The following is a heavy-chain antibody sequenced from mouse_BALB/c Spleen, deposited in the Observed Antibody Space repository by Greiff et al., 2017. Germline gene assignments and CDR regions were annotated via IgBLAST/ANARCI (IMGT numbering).Heavy chain of an antibody. Sequence: VQLQQSGAELAKPGASAKMSCKASGYTFTSYWMHWVKQRPGQGLEWIGYINPSTGYTEYNQKFKDKATLTADKSSSTAYMQLSSLTSEDSAVYYCAREPPYYYGSSYYAMDYWGQGTSVTVSS. CDR3: AREPPYYYGSSYYAMDY. D-gene: IGHD1-1*01. CDR1: GYTFTSYW. J-gene: IGHJ4*01. V-gene: IGHV1-7*01. CDR2: INPSTGYT.